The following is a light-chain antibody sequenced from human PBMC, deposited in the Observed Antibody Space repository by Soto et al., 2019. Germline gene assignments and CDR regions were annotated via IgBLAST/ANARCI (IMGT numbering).Light chain of an antibody. Sequence: EIVLTQSPGTLSLSPGERAILSCRASQSFTNNYLAWYNQRPGQAPRLLIYDASSRAAGTPDRFSGSGSGTEFTLTISRLEPEDFAIYYCQQYGSSPYTFGQGTKLEI. CDR1: QSFTNNY. CDR2: DAS. J-gene: IGKJ2*01. V-gene: IGKV3-20*01. CDR3: QQYGSSPYT.